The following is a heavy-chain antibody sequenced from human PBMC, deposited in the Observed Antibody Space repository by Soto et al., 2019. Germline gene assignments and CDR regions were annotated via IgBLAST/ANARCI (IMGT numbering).Heavy chain of an antibody. CDR1: GGSFSGYY. J-gene: IGHJ4*02. CDR2: TNHSGST. D-gene: IGHD2-8*02. CDR3: ARDKITGLFDY. Sequence: QVQLQQWGAGLLKPSETLSLTCAVSGGSFSGYYWTWIRQPPGTGLEWSGETNHSGSTNYNPALESRVTISVDTSKNQFSLKLTSVTAADTAVYYCARDKITGLFDYWGQGTLVTVSS. V-gene: IGHV4-34*01.